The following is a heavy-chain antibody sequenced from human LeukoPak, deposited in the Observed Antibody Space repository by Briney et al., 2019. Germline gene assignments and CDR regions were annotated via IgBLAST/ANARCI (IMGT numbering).Heavy chain of an antibody. CDR1: GFTFSSYA. CDR3: ASQIVGAKEGWVEGNDY. Sequence: GGSLRLSCAASGFTFSSYAMSWVRQAPGKGLEWVSAISGSGGSTYYADSVKGRFTISRDNSKNTLYLQMNSLRAEDTAVYYCASQIVGAKEGWVEGNDYWGQGTLVTVSS. J-gene: IGHJ4*02. CDR2: ISGSGGST. D-gene: IGHD1-26*01. V-gene: IGHV3-23*01.